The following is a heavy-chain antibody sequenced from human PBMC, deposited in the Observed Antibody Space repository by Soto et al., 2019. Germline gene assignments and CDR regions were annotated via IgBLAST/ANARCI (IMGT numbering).Heavy chain of an antibody. Sequence: SVEVSCKASGYTFTSYGISWVRQAPGQGLEWMGGIIPIFGTANYAQKFQGRVTITADESTSTAYMELSSLRSEDTAVYYCARDLWNIVVSISQDAFDIWGQGTMVTVSS. CDR3: ARDLWNIVVSISQDAFDI. CDR2: IIPIFGTA. V-gene: IGHV1-69*13. D-gene: IGHD2-15*01. J-gene: IGHJ3*02. CDR1: GYTFTSYG.